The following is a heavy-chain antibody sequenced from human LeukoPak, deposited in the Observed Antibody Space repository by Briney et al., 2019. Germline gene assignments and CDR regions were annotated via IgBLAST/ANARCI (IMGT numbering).Heavy chain of an antibody. Sequence: GESLKISCKASGYNFTSYWVNWVRQMPGKGLEWMGRIDPSDSYTNYSPSFQGHVTISADKSITTAYLQWSSLKASDTAMYYCASGTPTFALVGYQPPYFDYWGQGTLVTVSS. CDR3: ASGTPTFALVGYQPPYFDY. D-gene: IGHD1-14*01. J-gene: IGHJ4*02. CDR1: GYNFTSYW. CDR2: IDPSDSYT. V-gene: IGHV5-10-1*01.